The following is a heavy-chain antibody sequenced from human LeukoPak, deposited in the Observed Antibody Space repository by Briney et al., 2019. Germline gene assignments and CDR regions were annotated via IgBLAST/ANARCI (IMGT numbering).Heavy chain of an antibody. Sequence: SETLSLTCAVSGYSISSGYYWGWIRQPPGKGLEWIGSIYHSGSPYYNPSLKSRVTISVDTSKNQFSLELSPVTAADTAVYFFARVAWSGGSCCQSFDYWGQGTLVTVSS. CDR3: ARVAWSGGSCCQSFDY. CDR2: IYHSGSP. D-gene: IGHD2-15*01. V-gene: IGHV4-38-2*01. CDR1: GYSISSGYY. J-gene: IGHJ4*02.